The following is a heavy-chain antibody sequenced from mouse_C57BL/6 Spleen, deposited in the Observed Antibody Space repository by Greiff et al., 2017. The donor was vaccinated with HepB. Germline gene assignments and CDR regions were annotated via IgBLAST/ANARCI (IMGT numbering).Heavy chain of an antibody. V-gene: IGHV1-59*01. J-gene: IGHJ4*01. CDR1: GYTFTSYW. D-gene: IGHD1-1*01. Sequence: QVQLQQPGAELVRPGPSVKLSCKASGYTFTSYWMHWVKQRPGQGLEWIGVIDPSDSYTNYNQKFKGKATLTVDTSSSTAYMQLSSLTSEDSAVYYCARTTTVVAERAMDYWGQGTSVTVSS. CDR2: IDPSDSYT. CDR3: ARTTTVVAERAMDY.